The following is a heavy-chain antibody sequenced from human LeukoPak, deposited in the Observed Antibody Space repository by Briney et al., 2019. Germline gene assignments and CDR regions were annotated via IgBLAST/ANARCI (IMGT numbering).Heavy chain of an antibody. CDR3: ARRPYSSTWHHFDY. V-gene: IGHV3-11*04. J-gene: IGHJ4*02. Sequence: GGSLRLSCAASGFTFSDYYMTWIRQAPGKGLEWVSYISSSGSSSQYADSVKGRFTISRDNAKNSLYLQMNSLRAEDTAVYYCARRPYSSTWHHFDYWGQGTLVTVSS. CDR1: GFTFSDYY. D-gene: IGHD6-13*01. CDR2: ISSSGSSS.